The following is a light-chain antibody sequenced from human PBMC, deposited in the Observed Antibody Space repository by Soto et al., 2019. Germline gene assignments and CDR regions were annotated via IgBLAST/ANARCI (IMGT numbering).Light chain of an antibody. CDR1: SNDVGFYNL. CDR2: EGS. CDR3: FSYSTSGTYV. V-gene: IGLV2-23*01. J-gene: IGLJ1*01. Sequence: QSVLTQPASVSASPGQSITISCSGTSNDVGFYNLVSWYQQYPDKVPKLMIFEGSKRPAGVSNRFSGSKSGNTASLTISGLQAEDEADYYCFSYSTSGTYVFGTGTKLTVL.